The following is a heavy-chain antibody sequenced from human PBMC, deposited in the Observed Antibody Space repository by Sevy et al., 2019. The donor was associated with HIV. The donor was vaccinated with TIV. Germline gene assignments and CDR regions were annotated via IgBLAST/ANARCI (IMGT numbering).Heavy chain of an antibody. CDR1: GFTFTSYG. D-gene: IGHD5-12*01. Sequence: GGSLRLSCAASGFTFTSYGIHWVRQAPGKGLECEAKISFDEKYKYYAESVKGRFTISRDISKNTVFLEMNSLRPDDTGVYYCAKVHGFGSGYDYAFDFWGQGTMVTVSS. V-gene: IGHV3-30*02. J-gene: IGHJ3*01. CDR3: AKVHGFGSGYDYAFDF. CDR2: ISFDEKYK.